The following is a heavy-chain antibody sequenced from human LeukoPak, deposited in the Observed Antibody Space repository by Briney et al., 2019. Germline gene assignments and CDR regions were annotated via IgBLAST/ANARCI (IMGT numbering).Heavy chain of an antibody. V-gene: IGHV1-18*01. Sequence: GASVKVSCKASGYTFTSYGISWVRQAPGQGLEWMGWISAYNGNTNYAQKLQGRVTMTTDTSTSTAYMELRSLRSDDTAVYYCARGFYRYSSGWYPYYYYYMDVWGKGTTVTVSS. CDR3: ARGFYRYSSGWYPYYYYYMDV. J-gene: IGHJ6*03. CDR2: ISAYNGNT. CDR1: GYTFTSYG. D-gene: IGHD6-19*01.